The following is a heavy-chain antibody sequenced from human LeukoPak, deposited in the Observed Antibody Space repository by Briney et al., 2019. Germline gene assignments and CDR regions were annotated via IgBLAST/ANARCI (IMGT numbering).Heavy chain of an antibody. V-gene: IGHV3-7*01. D-gene: IGHD6-6*01. CDR1: GFTFSSYW. CDR2: IKQDGSEK. J-gene: IGHJ4*02. CDR3: ARSTIILPRPFDY. Sequence: PGGSLRLSCAASGFTFSSYWMSWVRQAPGKGLEWVANIKQDGSEKYYVDSVKGRFTISRDNAKNSLYLQMNSLRAEDTAVYYCARSTIILPRPFDYWGQGTLVTVSS.